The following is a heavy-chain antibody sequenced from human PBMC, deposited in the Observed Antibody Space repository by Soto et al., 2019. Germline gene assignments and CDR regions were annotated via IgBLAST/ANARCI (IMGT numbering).Heavy chain of an antibody. CDR1: GGSITRGGYY. CDR2: IYNSGST. J-gene: IGHJ5*02. CDR3: ARDPAP. Sequence: QVQLQESGPGLVKPSETLSLTCTVSGGSITRGGYYWSWIRQHPGKVLEWIGYIYNSGSTYYNPSLKSRVTISVDTSKKQFPLKLTSVTAADTAVYYCARDPAPWGQGTLVTASS. V-gene: IGHV4-31*03.